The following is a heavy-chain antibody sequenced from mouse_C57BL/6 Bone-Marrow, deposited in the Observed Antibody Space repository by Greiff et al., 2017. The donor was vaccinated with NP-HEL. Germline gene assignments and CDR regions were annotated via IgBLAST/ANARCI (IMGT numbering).Heavy chain of an antibody. D-gene: IGHD2-4*01. J-gene: IGHJ3*01. V-gene: IGHV2-6*01. Sequence: VKLMESGPGLVAPSQSLSITCTVSGFSLTSYGVDWVRQSPGKGLEWLGVIWGVGSTNYNSALKSRLSISKDNSKSQVFLKMNSLQTDDTAMYYCARIYYDYGAWFAYWGQGTLVTVSA. CDR3: ARIYYDYGAWFAY. CDR2: IWGVGST. CDR1: GFSLTSYG.